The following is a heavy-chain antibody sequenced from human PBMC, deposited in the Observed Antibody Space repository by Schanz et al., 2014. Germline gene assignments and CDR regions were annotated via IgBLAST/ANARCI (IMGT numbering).Heavy chain of an antibody. Sequence: VQLEQSGAEVKKPGSSVKVSCKASGGTFSSFGINWVRQAPGQGLEWMGRIIPILGIANYAQKFQDRVTITADKSTFTAYMDVSSLRSEDTAVYYCASSGAGYSSSWDFDYWGQGTLVTVSS. CDR1: GGTFSSFG. J-gene: IGHJ4*02. V-gene: IGHV1-69*02. CDR2: IIPILGIA. CDR3: ASSGAGYSSSWDFDY. D-gene: IGHD6-13*01.